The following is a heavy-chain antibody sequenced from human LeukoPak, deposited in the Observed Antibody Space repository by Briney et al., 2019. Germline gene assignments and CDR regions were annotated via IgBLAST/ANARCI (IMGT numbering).Heavy chain of an antibody. J-gene: IGHJ4*02. CDR2: INSDGSST. D-gene: IGHD1-26*01. V-gene: IGHV3-74*01. CDR3: AREFSGSNYGFPFDY. Sequence: PGGSLRLSCAASRFTFSTYWMHWVRHAPGKGLVWVSRINSDGSSTGYADSVKGRFTISRDNAKNSLYLQMNSLRAEDTAVYYCAREFSGSNYGFPFDYWGQGTLVTVSS. CDR1: RFTFSTYW.